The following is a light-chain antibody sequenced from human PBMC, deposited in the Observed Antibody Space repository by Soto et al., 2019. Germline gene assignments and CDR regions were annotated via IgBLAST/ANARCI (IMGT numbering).Light chain of an antibody. Sequence: QSVLTQPPSVSGAPGQRVTISCTGSSSNIGAGYDVHWYQQLPGTAPKLLIYGNSNRPSGVPDRFSGSKSGTSASLAITGLQAEDEADYYCQSYDSSLRVSVFRGGTTVTVL. CDR3: QSYDSSLRVSV. CDR1: SSNIGAGYD. J-gene: IGLJ2*01. CDR2: GNS. V-gene: IGLV1-40*01.